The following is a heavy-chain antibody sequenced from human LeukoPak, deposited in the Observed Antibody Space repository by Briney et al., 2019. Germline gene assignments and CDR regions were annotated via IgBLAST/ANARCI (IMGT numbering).Heavy chain of an antibody. CDR2: INTNTGNP. Sequence: ASVKVSCKASGYTFTSYAMNWVRQAPGQGLEWMGWINTNTGNPTYAQGFTGRFVLSLDTSVSTAYLQISSLKAEDTAVYYCARTVHYDFWSGYSADFDYWGQGTLVTVSS. V-gene: IGHV7-4-1*02. CDR3: ARTVHYDFWSGYSADFDY. D-gene: IGHD3-3*01. CDR1: GYTFTSYA. J-gene: IGHJ4*02.